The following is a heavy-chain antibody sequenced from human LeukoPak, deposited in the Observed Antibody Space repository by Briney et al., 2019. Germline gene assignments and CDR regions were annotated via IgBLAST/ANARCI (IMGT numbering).Heavy chain of an antibody. J-gene: IGHJ4*02. CDR2: IYASGST. V-gene: IGHV4-61*02. Sequence: SETLSLTCTLSGGSISSGSYYWSWIRQPAGKGLEWIGRIYASGSTNHNPSLKSRVTISVDTSKNQLSLKLSSVTAADTAVYYCAGAPAGSLEWLSPFDYWGQGTLVTVSS. D-gene: IGHD3-3*01. CDR3: AGAPAGSLEWLSPFDY. CDR1: GGSISSGSYY.